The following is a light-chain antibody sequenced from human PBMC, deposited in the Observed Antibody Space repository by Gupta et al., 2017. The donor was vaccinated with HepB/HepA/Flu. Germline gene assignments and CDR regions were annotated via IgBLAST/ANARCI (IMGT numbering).Light chain of an antibody. V-gene: IGLV8-61*01. J-gene: IGLJ3*02. Sequence: QTVVTQEPSFSVSPGGTVTLTCGLTSGSVSTNSYAGWYRQTPGQAPRTLMYKTSSRFSGVPDRFSGSILGNKAALTITGAQADDESDYYCMLYVGSGMWVFGGGTKVTVL. CDR2: KTS. CDR3: MLYVGSGMWV. CDR1: SGSVSTNSY.